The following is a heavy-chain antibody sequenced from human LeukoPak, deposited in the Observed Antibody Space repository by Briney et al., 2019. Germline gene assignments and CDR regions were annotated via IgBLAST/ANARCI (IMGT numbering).Heavy chain of an antibody. J-gene: IGHJ6*03. Sequence: SETLSLTCTVSGGSISSYYWSWIRQPAGKGLEWIGRIYTSGSNNYNPSLKSRVTMSVDTSKSQFSLKLSSVTAADTAMYYCAREVADYGGYYYYHYMDVWAKGPRSPSP. CDR2: IYTSGSN. D-gene: IGHD4-23*01. CDR1: GGSISSYY. CDR3: AREVADYGGYYYYHYMDV. V-gene: IGHV4-4*07.